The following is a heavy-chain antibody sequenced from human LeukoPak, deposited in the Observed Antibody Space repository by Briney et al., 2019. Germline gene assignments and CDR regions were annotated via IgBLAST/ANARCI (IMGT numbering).Heavy chain of an antibody. Sequence: PGGSLRLSCAASGFTFSSYGMRWVRQAPGKGLEWVAFIRYDGSNKYYADSVKGRFTISRDNSKNTLYLQMNSLRAEDTAVYYCAKDPYYYDSSGYSDWGQGTLVTVSS. CDR3: AKDPYYYDSSGYSD. D-gene: IGHD3-22*01. J-gene: IGHJ4*02. V-gene: IGHV3-30*02. CDR2: IRYDGSNK. CDR1: GFTFSSYG.